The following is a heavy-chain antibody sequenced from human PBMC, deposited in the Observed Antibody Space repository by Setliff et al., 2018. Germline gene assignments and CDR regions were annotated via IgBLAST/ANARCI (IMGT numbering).Heavy chain of an antibody. CDR3: ARDSRNYYDSSGYPIDAFDI. V-gene: IGHV4-59*11. D-gene: IGHD3-22*01. J-gene: IGHJ3*02. CDR1: GGSISSHY. CDR2: IYYSGST. Sequence: SETLSLTCTVSGGSISSHYWSWIRQPPGKGLEWIGSIYYSGSTNYNPSLKSRVTISVDTSKNQFSLKLSSVTAADTAVHYCARDSRNYYDSSGYPIDAFDIWGQGTMVTVSS.